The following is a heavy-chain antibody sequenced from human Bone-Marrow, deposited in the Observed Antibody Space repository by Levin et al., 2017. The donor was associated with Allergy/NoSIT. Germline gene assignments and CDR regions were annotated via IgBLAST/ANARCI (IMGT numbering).Heavy chain of an antibody. CDR3: ARVRFGGAYYFEY. CDR1: GFSG. D-gene: IGHD3-10*01. Sequence: ASVKVSCKTSGFSGISWVRQAPGQGLDWMGWISAYNGDTDYAQRLQGRVTMTIDTSTSTAFMELRSLRSDDTAVYYCARVRFGGAYYFEYGGQGTLVTVSS. V-gene: IGHV1-18*01. J-gene: IGHJ4*02. CDR2: ISAYNGDT.